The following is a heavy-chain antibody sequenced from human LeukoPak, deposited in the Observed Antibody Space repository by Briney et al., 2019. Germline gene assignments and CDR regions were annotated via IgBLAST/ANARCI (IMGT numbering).Heavy chain of an antibody. Sequence: ASVKVSCKASGGTFSSYAISWVRQAPGQGLEWMGGIIPIFGTANYAQKFQGRVTITADESTSTAYMELSSLRSEDTAVYYCTVEYSSSSDDYWGQGTLVTVSS. CDR2: IIPIFGTA. CDR3: TVEYSSSSDDY. CDR1: GGTFSSYA. J-gene: IGHJ4*02. V-gene: IGHV1-69*13. D-gene: IGHD6-6*01.